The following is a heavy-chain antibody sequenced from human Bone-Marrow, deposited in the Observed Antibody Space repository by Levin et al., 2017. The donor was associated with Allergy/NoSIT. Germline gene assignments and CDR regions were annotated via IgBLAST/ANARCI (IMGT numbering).Heavy chain of an antibody. V-gene: IGHV3-21*01. CDR3: ARVMNYDFWSGYHYYYMDV. J-gene: IGHJ6*03. CDR1: GFTFSSYS. Sequence: NPGGSLRLSCAASGFTFSSYSMNWVRQAPGKGLEWVSSISSSSSYIYYADSVKGRFTISRDNAKNSLYLQMNSLRAEDTAVYYCARVMNYDFWSGYHYYYMDVWGKGTTVTVSS. D-gene: IGHD3-3*01. CDR2: ISSSSSYI.